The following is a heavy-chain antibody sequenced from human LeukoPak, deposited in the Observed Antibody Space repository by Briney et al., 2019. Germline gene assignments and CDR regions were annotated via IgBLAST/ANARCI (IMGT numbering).Heavy chain of an antibody. J-gene: IGHJ4*02. CDR2: IYYSGTT. Sequence: SETLSLTCTVSGASISSHYWSWTRQPPGKGLEWIGSIYYSGTTNYNPSLKSRVTISIDTSKNQFSLELTSVTAADTAVFYCAKGRASHEYWGQGILVTVSS. V-gene: IGHV4-59*11. D-gene: IGHD3-16*01. CDR1: GASISSHY. CDR3: AKGRASHEY.